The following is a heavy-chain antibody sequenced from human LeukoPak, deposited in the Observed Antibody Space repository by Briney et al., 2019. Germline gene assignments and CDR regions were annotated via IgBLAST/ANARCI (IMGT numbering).Heavy chain of an antibody. CDR2: IDAGSGNT. J-gene: IGHJ6*02. CDR3: ARDQTLGVAGTEVYYYYGMDV. CDR1: GYTFTSYA. D-gene: IGHD6-19*01. Sequence: ASVKVSCKASGYTFTSYAVHWVRQAPGQRPEWMGWIDAGSGNTGCSQEFQGRVTMTRDTSTSTVYMELSCLRSEDTAVYYCARDQTLGVAGTEVYYYYGMDVWGQGTTVTVSS. V-gene: IGHV1-3*03.